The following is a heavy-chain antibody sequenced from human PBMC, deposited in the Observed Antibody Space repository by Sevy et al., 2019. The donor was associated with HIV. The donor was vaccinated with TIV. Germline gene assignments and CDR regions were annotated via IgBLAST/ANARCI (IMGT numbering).Heavy chain of an antibody. Sequence: GGSLRLSCAASGLTVSNAWMNWVRQAPGKGLEWVGRIKSKSDGGTRDLAAPVKGRVSISRDASRNTVSLEISSLKIEDTGMYYCAAGLGKSDFDSRGQGTLVTVSS. D-gene: IGHD3-9*01. V-gene: IGHV3-15*01. CDR3: AAGLGKSDFDS. CDR2: IKSKSDGGTR. CDR1: GLTVSNAW. J-gene: IGHJ5*01.